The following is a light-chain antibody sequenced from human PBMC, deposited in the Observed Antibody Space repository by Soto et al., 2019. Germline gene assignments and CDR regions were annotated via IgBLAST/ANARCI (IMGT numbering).Light chain of an antibody. J-gene: IGKJ3*01. CDR2: DAS. CDR3: QKHDGVPQ. CDR1: QSVSSW. Sequence: DIQMTQSPSTLSASVGDSITITCRASQSVSSWLAWYQQKPGKAPNLLIYDASHLETGVPSRISGSGSGTYFTLTISNLQPEDIATYYCQKHDGVPQFGPGTKVDF. V-gene: IGKV1-5*01.